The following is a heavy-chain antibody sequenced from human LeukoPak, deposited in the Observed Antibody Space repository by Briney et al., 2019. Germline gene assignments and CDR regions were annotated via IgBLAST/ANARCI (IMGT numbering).Heavy chain of an antibody. CDR1: GFTFSSYA. V-gene: IGHV4-39*01. D-gene: IGHD1-26*01. CDR3: ARSGSVAAFDI. J-gene: IGHJ3*02. Sequence: GSLRLSCTASGFTFSSYAMNWVRQAPGKGLEWIGSIYYSGSTYYNPSLKSRVTISVDTSKNQFSLKLSSVTAADTAVYYCARSGSVAAFDIWGQGTMVTVSS. CDR2: IYYSGST.